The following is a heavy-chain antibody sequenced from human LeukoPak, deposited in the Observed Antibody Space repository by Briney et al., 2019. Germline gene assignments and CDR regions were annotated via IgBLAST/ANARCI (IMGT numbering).Heavy chain of an antibody. CDR2: IWYDGSGK. J-gene: IGHJ4*02. Sequence: PGGSLRLSCAASGFAFTSYGMHWVRQAPGKGLEWVAFIWYDGSGKYYADSVKGRFTISRDNSKNTLYLQMNSLRPEDTAVYQCTKSVSSGHRTYHFDYWGQGTLVAVSS. V-gene: IGHV3-30*02. D-gene: IGHD3-22*01. CDR3: TKSVSSGHRTYHFDY. CDR1: GFAFTSYG.